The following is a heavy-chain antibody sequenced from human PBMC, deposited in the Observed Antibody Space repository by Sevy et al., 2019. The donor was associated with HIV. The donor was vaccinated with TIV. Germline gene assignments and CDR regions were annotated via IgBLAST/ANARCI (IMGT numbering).Heavy chain of an antibody. CDR1: GDTFRKYV. CDR2: IIPVYGTK. CDR3: ARDMTCGGDCYYFDN. J-gene: IGHJ4*02. V-gene: IGHV1-69*13. D-gene: IGHD2-21*02. Sequence: ASVKVSCKASGDTFRKYVISWVRQAPGQGLEWMGGIIPVYGTKNYAQKFQARVTFTEDESTSTVYMELRRLRSEDTDLYYCARDMTCGGDCYYFDNWGQGTLVTVSS.